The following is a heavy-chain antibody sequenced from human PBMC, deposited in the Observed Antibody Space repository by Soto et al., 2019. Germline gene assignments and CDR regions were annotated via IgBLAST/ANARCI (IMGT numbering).Heavy chain of an antibody. CDR3: GKVLVGATGHTDSDS. CDR1: GGSIYSSGYY. Sequence: SQTLSRTCTVSGGSIYSSGYYWGWIRQPPESGLDWMVSIDYNGFTWSNPSLKSRVTISRDTSKNKFSLKLTSVTAADTALYYCGKVLVGATGHTDSDSWGPGTLVTVSS. J-gene: IGHJ4*02. V-gene: IGHV4-39*01. CDR2: IDYNGFT. D-gene: IGHD2-15*01.